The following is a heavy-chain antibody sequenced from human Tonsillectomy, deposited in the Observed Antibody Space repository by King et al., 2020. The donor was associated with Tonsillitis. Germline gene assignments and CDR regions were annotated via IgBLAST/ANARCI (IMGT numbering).Heavy chain of an antibody. Sequence: QLVQSGEEVKKPGETLKISCKGSEYSFSSYWIAWVRQMPGKGLEWMGIIYPGDSDTRYSPSFQGQVTFSVDKTTSTAYLQWSSLKASDTAMYYCARQEADGYSYFDYWGQGTLVTVSS. J-gene: IGHJ4*02. D-gene: IGHD5-24*01. CDR3: ARQEADGYSYFDY. CDR1: EYSFSSYW. CDR2: IYPGDSDT. V-gene: IGHV5-51*01.